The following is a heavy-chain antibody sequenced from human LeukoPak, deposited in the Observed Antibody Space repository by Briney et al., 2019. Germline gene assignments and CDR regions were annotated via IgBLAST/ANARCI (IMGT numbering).Heavy chain of an antibody. CDR2: IYYSGST. D-gene: IGHD3-10*01. CDR1: GGSIASSSYY. CDR3: ARSRRGITMVRGVIHRESGNWFDP. V-gene: IGHV4-39*07. Sequence: SETLSLTCTVSGGSIASSSYYWGWIRQPPGKGLEWIGTIYYSGSTYYNPSLKSRVTISVDTSKNQFSLKLSSVTAADTAVYYCARSRRGITMVRGVIHRESGNWFDPWGQGTLVTVSS. J-gene: IGHJ5*02.